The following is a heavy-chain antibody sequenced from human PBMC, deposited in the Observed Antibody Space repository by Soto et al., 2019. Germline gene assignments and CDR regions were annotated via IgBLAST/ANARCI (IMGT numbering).Heavy chain of an antibody. CDR3: RVWDGDASFYYYYGMDV. Sequence: SETLSLTCTVSGGSISSYYWSWIRQPPGKGLEWIGSIYYSGSTNYNPSLKSRVTISVDTSKNQFSLKLGSVTAADTAVYYCRVWDGDASFYYYYGMDVWGQGTTVTVSS. V-gene: IGHV4-59*05. CDR2: IYYSGST. D-gene: IGHD4-17*01. J-gene: IGHJ6*02. CDR1: GGSISSYY.